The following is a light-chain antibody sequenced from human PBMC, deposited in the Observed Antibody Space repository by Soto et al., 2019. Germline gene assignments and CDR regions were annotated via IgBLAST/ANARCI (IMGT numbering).Light chain of an antibody. CDR2: GAS. CDR1: QIVSSTY. J-gene: IGKJ4*01. CDR3: QQYGVTPPNS. V-gene: IGKV3-20*01. Sequence: EIVLTQSPGTLSLSPGERATLSCRASQIVSSTYLAWFQQKPGQAPSLLIYGASTRATGIPDRFSGSGSGTDSTLTISGLEPEDFALYYCQQYGVTPPNSFGGGTKVEV.